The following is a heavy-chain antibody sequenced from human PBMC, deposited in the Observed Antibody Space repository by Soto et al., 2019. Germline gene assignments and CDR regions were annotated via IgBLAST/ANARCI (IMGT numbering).Heavy chain of an antibody. CDR2: VIPSFGTA. D-gene: IGHD3-22*01. CDR1: GGTFSSYA. V-gene: IGHV1-69*01. CDR3: ARDYYESSGYYDLYYYYYGMDV. Sequence: QVPLVQSGAEVKKPGSSVKVSCKASGGTFSSYAISWVRQAPGQGLEWMGGVIPSFGTANYAQKFQGRVTITADESTSTAYMELSSLRSEDTALYYCARDYYESSGYYDLYYYYYGMDVWGQGTTVTLSS. J-gene: IGHJ6*02.